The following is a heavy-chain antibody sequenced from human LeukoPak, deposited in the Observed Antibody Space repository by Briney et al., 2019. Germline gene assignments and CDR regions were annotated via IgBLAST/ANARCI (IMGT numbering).Heavy chain of an antibody. J-gene: IGHJ6*02. D-gene: IGHD3-9*01. CDR3: ARDVVRYFDSLLSDYYYGMDV. CDR1: RYTFTSFG. V-gene: IGHV1-18*01. CDR2: ISAYNGST. Sequence: GASVKVSCKASRYTFTSFGISWVRQARGPGLEWMGLISAYNGSTNYAQKLQGRVTMTTDTSTSTAYMELRSLRSDDTAVYYCARDVVRYFDSLLSDYYYGMDVWGQGTTVTVSS.